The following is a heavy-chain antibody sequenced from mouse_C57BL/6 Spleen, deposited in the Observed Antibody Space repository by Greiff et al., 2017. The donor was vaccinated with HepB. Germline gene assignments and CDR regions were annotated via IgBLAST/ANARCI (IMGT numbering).Heavy chain of an antibody. V-gene: IGHV5-16*01. J-gene: IGHJ3*01. CDR3: ARDSTGLAY. CDR2: INYDGSST. D-gene: IGHD2-1*01. CDR1: GFTFSDYY. Sequence: EVKLMESEGGLVQPGSSMKLSCTASGFTFSDYYMAWVRQVPEKGLEWVANINYDGSSTYYLDSLKSRFIISRDNAKNILYLQMSSLKSEDTATYYCARDSTGLAYWGQGTLVTVSA.